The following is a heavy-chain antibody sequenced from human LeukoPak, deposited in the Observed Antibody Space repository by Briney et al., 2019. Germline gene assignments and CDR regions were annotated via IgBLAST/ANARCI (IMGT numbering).Heavy chain of an antibody. Sequence: GGSLRLSCAASGFTFSSYWMSWVRQAPGKGLEWVANIKQDGSEKYYVDSVKGRFTISRDNAKNSLYLQMNSLRAEDTAVYYCVSTYYDFWSGYYPFDYWGQGTLVTVSS. D-gene: IGHD3-3*01. J-gene: IGHJ4*02. CDR2: IKQDGSEK. V-gene: IGHV3-7*01. CDR3: VSTYYDFWSGYYPFDY. CDR1: GFTFSSYW.